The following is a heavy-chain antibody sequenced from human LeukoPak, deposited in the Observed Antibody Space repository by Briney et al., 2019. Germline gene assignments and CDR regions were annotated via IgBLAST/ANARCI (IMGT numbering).Heavy chain of an antibody. CDR3: ARTYSGSPAVDY. D-gene: IGHD1-26*01. J-gene: IGHJ4*02. Sequence: KPSETLSLTCTVSGSSITGGYYRVWIRQPPGKGLEWVGSIYHSGSTYYIPSLKSRVTISVDTSKNQFSLKLSSVTAADTAVYYCARTYSGSPAVDYWGQGTLVTVFS. CDR1: GSSITGGYY. CDR2: IYHSGST. V-gene: IGHV4-38-2*02.